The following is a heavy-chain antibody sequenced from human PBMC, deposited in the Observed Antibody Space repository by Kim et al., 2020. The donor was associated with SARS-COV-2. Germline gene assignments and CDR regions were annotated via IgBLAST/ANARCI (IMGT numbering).Heavy chain of an antibody. D-gene: IGHD3-10*01. CDR3: ARDLKPWVRGVIDY. V-gene: IGHV1-46*01. Sequence: AQKFRGGVTMTRDTSTSTVYMELSSLRSEDKAVYYCARDLKPWVRGVIDYWGQGTLVTVSS. J-gene: IGHJ4*02.